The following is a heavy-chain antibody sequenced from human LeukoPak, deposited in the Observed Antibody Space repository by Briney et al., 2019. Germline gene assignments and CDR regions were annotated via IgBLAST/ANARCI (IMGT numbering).Heavy chain of an antibody. CDR2: IYYSGST. Sequence: PSETLSLTCTVSGGSISSYYWSWIRQPPGKGLEWIGYIYYSGSTNYNPSLKSRVTISVDTSKNQFSLKLSSVTAADTAIYYCARAYNTRYYYYYYMDVWGKGTTVTVSS. CDR3: ARAYNTRYYYYYYMDV. CDR1: GGSISSYY. V-gene: IGHV4-59*01. D-gene: IGHD1-1*01. J-gene: IGHJ6*03.